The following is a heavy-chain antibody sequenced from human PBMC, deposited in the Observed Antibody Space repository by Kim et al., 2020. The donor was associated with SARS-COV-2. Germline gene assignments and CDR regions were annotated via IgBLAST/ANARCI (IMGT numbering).Heavy chain of an antibody. CDR1: GFTFSSYD. D-gene: IGHD3-10*01. CDR3: ARGDRYYYGSGSFYYYYGMDV. V-gene: IGHV3-13*04. Sequence: GGSLRLSCAASGFTFSSYDMHWVRQATGKGLEWVSASGTAGDTYYPGSVKGRFTISRENAKNSLYLQMNSLRAGDTAVYYCARGDRYYYGSGSFYYYYGMDVWGPGTPVTVSS. CDR2: SGTAGDT. J-gene: IGHJ6*02.